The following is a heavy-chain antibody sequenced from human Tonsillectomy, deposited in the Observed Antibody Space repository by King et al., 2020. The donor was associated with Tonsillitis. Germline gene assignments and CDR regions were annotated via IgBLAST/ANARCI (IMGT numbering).Heavy chain of an antibody. Sequence: VQLVESGGGLVQPGGSLRLSCAASGFTFSACWMSWVRQAPGKGLEWVATMNQNGDKIYYVDSVRGRFTISRDNAKSSLYLQMDSLRVEDTAMYYCGRDGSSGWDAFDIWGQGTMVTVSS. CDR2: MNQNGDKI. D-gene: IGHD6-19*01. V-gene: IGHV3-7*03. CDR1: GFTFSACW. CDR3: GRDGSSGWDAFDI. J-gene: IGHJ3*02.